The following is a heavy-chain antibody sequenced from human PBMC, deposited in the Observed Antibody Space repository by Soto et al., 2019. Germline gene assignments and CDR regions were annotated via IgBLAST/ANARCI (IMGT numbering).Heavy chain of an antibody. CDR2: FDPEDGET. J-gene: IGHJ2*01. D-gene: IGHD2-2*01. CDR1: GYTLTELS. CDR3: ATAVVPAAWGYFDL. V-gene: IGHV1-24*01. Sequence: QVQLVQSGAEVKKPGASVKVSCKVSGYTLTELSMHWVRQAPGKGLEWMGGFDPEDGETIYAQKFQGRVTMTVDTPTDTAYMELSSLRSEDTAVYYCATAVVPAAWGYFDLWGRGTLVTASS.